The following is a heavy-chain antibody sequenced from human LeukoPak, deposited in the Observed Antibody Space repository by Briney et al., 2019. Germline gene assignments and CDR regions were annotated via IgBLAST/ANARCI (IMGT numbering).Heavy chain of an antibody. J-gene: IGHJ4*02. V-gene: IGHV4-4*07. D-gene: IGHD3-3*01. Sequence: SETLSLTCTVSGGSISSYYWSWIRQPAGKGLEWIGRIYTSGSTNYNPSLKSRVTMSVDTSKNQFSLKLSSVTAADTAVYYCARGWGDITIFGVAYYFDYWGQGTLVTVSS. CDR1: GGSISSYY. CDR3: ARGWGDITIFGVAYYFDY. CDR2: IYTSGST.